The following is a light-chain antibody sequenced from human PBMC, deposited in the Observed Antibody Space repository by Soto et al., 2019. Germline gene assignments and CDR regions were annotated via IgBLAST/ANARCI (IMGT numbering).Light chain of an antibody. J-gene: IGLJ2*01. CDR3: AAWDDSLNGQE. CDR1: SSNIGSNT. Sequence: QSVLTQPPSASGTPGQRVTISCSGSSSNIGSNTVTWYQQLPGTAPKLLIYSNNQRPSGVPDRFSGSKSGTSASLASSGLQSEDEAEYYCAAWDDSLNGQEFGGGTKLTVL. CDR2: SNN. V-gene: IGLV1-44*01.